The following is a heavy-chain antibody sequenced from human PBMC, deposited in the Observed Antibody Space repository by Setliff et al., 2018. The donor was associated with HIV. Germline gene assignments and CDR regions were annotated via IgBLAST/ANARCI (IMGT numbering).Heavy chain of an antibody. D-gene: IGHD6-13*01. J-gene: IGHJ4*02. CDR2: IYQSGNA. Sequence: SETLSLTCAVSGHSISSGYFCGWIRQTPGKRLEWIGNIYQSGNAYYNPSLKSRVTISVDTSRNRFSLKLSSVTAADTAVYYCATGYNSVWYSVFWGQGILVTVSS. CDR3: ATGYNSVWYSVF. V-gene: IGHV4-38-2*01. CDR1: GHSISSGYF.